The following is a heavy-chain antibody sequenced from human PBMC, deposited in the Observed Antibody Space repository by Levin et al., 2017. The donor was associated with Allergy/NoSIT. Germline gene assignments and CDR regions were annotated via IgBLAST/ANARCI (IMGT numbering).Heavy chain of an antibody. D-gene: IGHD2-2*01. V-gene: IGHV4-59*01. CDR3: AREGGYCTSSNCFHLDP. J-gene: IGHJ5*02. Sequence: SETLSLTCSVSGDSISTSYWNWIRQPPGKGLEWIGYIYYNGNTNYNPSLKSRVSISVDTSKNQFSLKLTSVTAADTAVYYCAREGGYCTSSNCFHLDPWGQGTLVTVSS. CDR2: IYYNGNT. CDR1: GDSISTSY.